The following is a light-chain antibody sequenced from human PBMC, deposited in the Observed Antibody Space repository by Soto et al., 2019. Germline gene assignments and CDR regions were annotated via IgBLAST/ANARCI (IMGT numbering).Light chain of an antibody. Sequence: QSVLTQPPSVSAAPDQAVTISCSGSNSNIGNNYVAWYQHLPGTAPKLLIYEDNKRPSGIPDRLSGSKSGTSATLGISGLQTGDEADYYCGTWDSSLSAVVFGGGTKVTVL. CDR2: EDN. CDR1: NSNIGNNY. V-gene: IGLV1-51*02. CDR3: GTWDSSLSAVV. J-gene: IGLJ3*02.